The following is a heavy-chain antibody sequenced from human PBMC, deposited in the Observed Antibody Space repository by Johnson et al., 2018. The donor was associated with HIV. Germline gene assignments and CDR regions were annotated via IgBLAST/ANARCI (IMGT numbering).Heavy chain of an antibody. D-gene: IGHD6-13*01. CDR2: IGTAGDT. CDR1: GVTFSSYA. V-gene: IGHV3-13*01. CDR3: ARDSSSWRPSGAFDI. Sequence: VQLVESVGGLVQPGGSLRLSCVDSGVTFSSYAMHWVRQAPGKGLEWVSAIGTAGDTYYPGSVKGRFTISRENAKNSLYLQMNSLRAEDTAVYYCARDSSSWRPSGAFDIWGQGTMVTVSS. J-gene: IGHJ3*02.